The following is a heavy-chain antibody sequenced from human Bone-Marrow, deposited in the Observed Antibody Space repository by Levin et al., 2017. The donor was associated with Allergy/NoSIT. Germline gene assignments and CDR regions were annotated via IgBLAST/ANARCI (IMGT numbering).Heavy chain of an antibody. CDR2: LYYRGNT. Sequence: ASQTLSLTCTVSGGSVNSDSYYWNWIRQPPGKGLEWIGYLYYRGNTNYNPSLKSRVTMSVDSSKNQFSLNLNSVTAADTAIYYCARGGGLTDYGMDVWGQGTPVTVSS. CDR1: GGSVNSDSYY. D-gene: IGHD3-16*01. J-gene: IGHJ6*02. V-gene: IGHV4-61*01. CDR3: ARGGGLTDYGMDV.